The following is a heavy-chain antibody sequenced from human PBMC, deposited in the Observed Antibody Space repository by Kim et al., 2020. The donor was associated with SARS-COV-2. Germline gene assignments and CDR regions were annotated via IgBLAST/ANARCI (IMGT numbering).Heavy chain of an antibody. CDR1: GGSFSGYY. Sequence: SETLSLTCAVYGGSFSGYYWSWIRQPPGKGLEWIGEINHSGTTNYNPSLKSRVTISVDTSKNQFSLKLSSVTAADTAVYYCARGAVSWRAEEDAFDIWGQGTMVTVSS. D-gene: IGHD5-12*01. J-gene: IGHJ3*02. V-gene: IGHV4-34*01. CDR2: INHSGTT. CDR3: ARGAVSWRAEEDAFDI.